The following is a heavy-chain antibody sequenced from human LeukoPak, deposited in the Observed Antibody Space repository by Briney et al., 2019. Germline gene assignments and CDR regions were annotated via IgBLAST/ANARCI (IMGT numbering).Heavy chain of an antibody. D-gene: IGHD6-19*01. CDR1: GFTFSSYA. J-gene: IGHJ5*02. CDR3: ARDRPLSRGWSKGWFDP. CDR2: ISYDGSNK. V-gene: IGHV3-30*04. Sequence: GGSLRLSCAASGFTFSSYAMHWVRQAPGKGLEWVAVISYDGSNKYYADSVKGRFTISRDNSKKKQYLQMNSLRAEDTAVYYFARDRPLSRGWSKGWFDPWGQGTLVTVSS.